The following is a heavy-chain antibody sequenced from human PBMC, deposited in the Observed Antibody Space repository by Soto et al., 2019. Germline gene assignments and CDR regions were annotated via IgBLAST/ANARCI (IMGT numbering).Heavy chain of an antibody. CDR3: AHNLIGYYYDSSGSNWFDP. CDR2: IYWDGDR. CDR1: GFSLSTGGMG. J-gene: IGHJ5*02. Sequence: GSGPTLVNPTQTLTLTCTFSGFSLSTGGMGVGWIRQPPGKALEWLALIYWDGDRRYRPSLMSRLTIAKDTSKNQVVLTMTNMDPVDTATYYCAHNLIGYYYDSSGSNWFDPWGQGTLVTVSS. D-gene: IGHD3-22*01. V-gene: IGHV2-5*02.